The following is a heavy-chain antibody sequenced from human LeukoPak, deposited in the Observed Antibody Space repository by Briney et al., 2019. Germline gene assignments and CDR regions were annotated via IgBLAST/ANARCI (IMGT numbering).Heavy chain of an antibody. V-gene: IGHV1-69*06. D-gene: IGHD4-17*01. CDR3: ARAQWDYGDYRYYFDY. CDR2: IIPIFGTA. J-gene: IGHJ4*02. Sequence: GSSVKVSCKASGGTFGSYAISWVRQAPGQGLEWMGGIIPIFGTANYAQKFQGRVTITADKSTSTAYMELSSLRSEDTAVYYCARAQWDYGDYRYYFDYWGQGTLVTVSS. CDR1: GGTFGSYA.